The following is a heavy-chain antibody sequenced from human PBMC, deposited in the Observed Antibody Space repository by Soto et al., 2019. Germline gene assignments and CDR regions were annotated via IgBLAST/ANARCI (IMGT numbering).Heavy chain of an antibody. D-gene: IGHD1-26*01. V-gene: IGHV1-2*02. CDR1: GYTFTGYF. Sequence: QVQLVQSGVEVKKPGASVKVSCKASGYTFTGYFIHWVRQDPGPGLEWMGWINPNSGATKYAQKFQGRVTMTRDTTIKTAHMDLSSLRSDDTAFYDCARGGSTTLAPLPWGPGTLVTVS. CDR2: INPNSGAT. CDR3: ARGGSTTLAPLP. J-gene: IGHJ5*02.